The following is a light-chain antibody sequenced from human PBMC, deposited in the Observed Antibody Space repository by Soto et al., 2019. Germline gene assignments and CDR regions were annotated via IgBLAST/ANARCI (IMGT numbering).Light chain of an antibody. V-gene: IGLV2-23*01. CDR2: EGS. CDR1: SSAVGSYNL. Sequence: QSALTQPASVSGSPGQSITISCTGTSSAVGSYNLVSWYQQHPGNAPKLMIYEGSKRPSGVSNRFSGYKSGNTASLTISGLQAEDEADYYCCSYAGSSTYVVFGGGTKLTVL. CDR3: CSYAGSSTYVV. J-gene: IGLJ2*01.